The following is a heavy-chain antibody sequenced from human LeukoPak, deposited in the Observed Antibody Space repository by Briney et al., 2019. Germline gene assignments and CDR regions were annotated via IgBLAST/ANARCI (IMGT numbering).Heavy chain of an antibody. CDR1: GLTFDDYA. Sequence: GGSLRLSCAASGLTFDDYAMHWVRQAPGKGLGWVSGISWNSGSIGYADSVKGRFTISRDNAKNSLYLQMNSLRAEDTALYYCARSSWAPPIDYWGQGTLVTVSS. V-gene: IGHV3-9*01. CDR2: ISWNSGSI. CDR3: ARSSWAPPIDY. D-gene: IGHD1-26*01. J-gene: IGHJ4*02.